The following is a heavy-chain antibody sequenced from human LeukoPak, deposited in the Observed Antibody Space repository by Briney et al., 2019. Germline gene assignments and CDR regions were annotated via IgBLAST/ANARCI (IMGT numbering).Heavy chain of an antibody. V-gene: IGHV4-59*01. CDR2: ISYSGST. CDR1: GGSISSYY. J-gene: IGHJ6*04. D-gene: IGHD6-13*01. CDR3: ARVSAAAVEP. Sequence: PSETLSLTCTVSGGSISSYYWNRIRQPPGKGLECIGYISYSGSTNYNPSLKSRVTISGDMSKNQFSLKLSSVTAADTAVYYCARVSAAAVEPWGKGTTVTISS.